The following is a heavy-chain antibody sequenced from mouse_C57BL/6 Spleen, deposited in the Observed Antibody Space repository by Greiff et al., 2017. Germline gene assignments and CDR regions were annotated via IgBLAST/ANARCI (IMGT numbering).Heavy chain of an antibody. V-gene: IGHV1-5*01. D-gene: IGHD2-1*01. CDR2: IYPGNSDT. CDR1: GYTFTSYW. Sequence: EVQLQQSGTVLARPGASVKMSCKTSGYTFTSYWMHWVKQRPGQGLEWIGAIYPGNSDTSYNQKFKGKAKLTAVTSASTAYMELSSLTNEDSAVYYCTRSDGNFYARDYWGQGTSVTVSS. CDR3: TRSDGNFYARDY. J-gene: IGHJ4*01.